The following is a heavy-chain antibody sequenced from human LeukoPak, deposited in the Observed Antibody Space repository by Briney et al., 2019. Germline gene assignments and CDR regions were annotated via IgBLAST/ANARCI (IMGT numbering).Heavy chain of an antibody. D-gene: IGHD6-13*01. CDR1: GFTFRSNW. CDR2: IKKDGSET. CDR3: ARRTIAAAGYYYFDY. Sequence: GGSLRPSCAASGFTFRSNWMSWVRQAPGKGLERVANIKKDGSETLYVESVKCRFTISRDNAKNSLYLQMNSLRAEDTAVYYCARRTIAAAGYYYFDYWGPGTQVTVSS. V-gene: IGHV3-7*04. J-gene: IGHJ4*02.